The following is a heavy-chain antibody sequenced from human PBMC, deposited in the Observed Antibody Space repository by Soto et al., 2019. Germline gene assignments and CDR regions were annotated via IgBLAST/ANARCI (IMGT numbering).Heavy chain of an antibody. V-gene: IGHV1-8*01. J-gene: IGHJ5*02. CDR2: MNPNSGKT. CDR1: GYTFTSYD. CDR3: ARGIKYGAYSRWFDP. D-gene: IGHD4-17*01. Sequence: QVRLVQSGAEVKKPGASVKVSCKASGYTFTSYDINWVRQATGQGLEYLGWMNPNSGKTAYVQKFQGRVTMTWDTSITTAYMELSSLRSEDTAVYFCARGIKYGAYSRWFDPWGQGTLVTVSS.